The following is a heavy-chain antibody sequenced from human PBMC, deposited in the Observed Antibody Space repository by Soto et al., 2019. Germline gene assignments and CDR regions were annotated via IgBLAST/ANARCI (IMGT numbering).Heavy chain of an antibody. J-gene: IGHJ2*01. Sequence: SETLCLTCTVSGGSISSYYWSWIRQPPGKGLEWIGYIYHSGSTYYNPSLKSRVTISVDRSKNQFSLKLSSVTAADTAVYYCARGRITTRNWYFDLWGRGTLVTVSS. D-gene: IGHD3-22*01. CDR1: GGSISSYY. CDR2: IYHSGST. V-gene: IGHV4-59*12. CDR3: ARGRITTRNWYFDL.